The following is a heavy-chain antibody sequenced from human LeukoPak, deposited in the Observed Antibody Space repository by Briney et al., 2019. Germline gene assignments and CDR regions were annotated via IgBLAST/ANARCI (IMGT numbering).Heavy chain of an antibody. Sequence: GGSLRLSCAASGFTFSSYAMSWVRQAPGKGLEWVSAISGSGGSTYYADSVKGRFTISRDNSKNTLYLQMNSPRAEDTAVYYCAKGLGAYYDFWSGYYLEDYWGQGTLVTVSS. D-gene: IGHD3-3*01. CDR3: AKGLGAYYDFWSGYYLEDY. J-gene: IGHJ4*02. CDR2: ISGSGGST. CDR1: GFTFSSYA. V-gene: IGHV3-23*01.